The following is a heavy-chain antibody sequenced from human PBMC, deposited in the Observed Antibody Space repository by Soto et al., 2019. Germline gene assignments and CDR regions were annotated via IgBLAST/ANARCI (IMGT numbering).Heavy chain of an antibody. CDR2: IYYTGST. Sequence: SETLSLTCTVSGGSVSSGSYYWSWIRQPPGKGLEWIGYIYYTGSTNYNPSLKSRVTISVDTSKNQFSLKLSSVTAADTAGYYCASCFWSGYHVWGQRTLVTVSS. CDR1: GGSVSSGSYY. D-gene: IGHD3-3*01. J-gene: IGHJ4*02. CDR3: ASCFWSGYHV. V-gene: IGHV4-61*01.